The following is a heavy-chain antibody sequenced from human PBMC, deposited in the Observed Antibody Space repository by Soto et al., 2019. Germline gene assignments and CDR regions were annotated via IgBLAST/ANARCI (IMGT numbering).Heavy chain of an antibody. Sequence: QITLKESGPTLVKPTQSLTLTCTVSGFSLSGDGVGVGWIRQTPGKALEWLALIYWDDDQRYSPSLKTRRTSTNDTGNNQAVHEMTNIYTVYTASYSRAHVYCGPSLPNDALDTCGQGAVVTV. CDR2: IYWDDDQ. V-gene: IGHV2-5*02. J-gene: IGHJ3*02. CDR1: GFSLSGDGVG. D-gene: IGHD1-20*01. CDR3: AHVYCGPSLPNDALDT.